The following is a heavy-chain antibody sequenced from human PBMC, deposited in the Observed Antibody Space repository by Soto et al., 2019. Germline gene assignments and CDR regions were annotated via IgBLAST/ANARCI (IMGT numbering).Heavy chain of an antibody. Sequence: PSETLSLTCTVSGGSISSGGYYWSWIRQHPGKGLEWIGYIYYSGSTYYNPSLKSRVTISVDTSKNQFSLKLSSVTAADTAVYYCARAPDIFFIFDYWGQGTLVTVSS. J-gene: IGHJ4*02. CDR1: GGSISSGGYY. V-gene: IGHV4-31*03. CDR2: IYYSGST. D-gene: IGHD3-9*01. CDR3: ARAPDIFFIFDY.